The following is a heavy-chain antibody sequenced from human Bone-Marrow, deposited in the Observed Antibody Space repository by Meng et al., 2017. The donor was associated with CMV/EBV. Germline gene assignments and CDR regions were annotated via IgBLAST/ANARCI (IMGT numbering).Heavy chain of an antibody. CDR3: ARGYYDFWSGGGFDV. V-gene: IGHV4-30-4*08. D-gene: IGHD3-3*01. CDR2: IYYSGST. J-gene: IGHJ6*02. CDR1: GGSISSGDYY. Sequence: SETLSLTCPVSGGSISSGDYYWSWIRQPPGKGLEWIGYIYYSGSTYYNPSLKSRVTISVDTSKNQFSLKLSSVTAADTAVYYCARGYYDFWSGGGFDVWGQGTTVTVSS.